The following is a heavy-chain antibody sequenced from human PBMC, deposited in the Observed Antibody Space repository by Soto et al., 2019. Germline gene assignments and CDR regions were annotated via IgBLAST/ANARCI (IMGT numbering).Heavy chain of an antibody. CDR1: GFTFSSYW. D-gene: IGHD2-2*01. Sequence: EVQLVESGGGLVQPGGSLRLSCAASGFTFSSYWMHWVRQAPGKGLVWVSRINSDGSSTSYADSVEGRFTISRDNAKNTLYLQMNSLRAEDTAVYCCASSDIVVVPAARNWFDPWGQGTLVTVSS. CDR2: INSDGSST. CDR3: ASSDIVVVPAARNWFDP. J-gene: IGHJ5*02. V-gene: IGHV3-74*01.